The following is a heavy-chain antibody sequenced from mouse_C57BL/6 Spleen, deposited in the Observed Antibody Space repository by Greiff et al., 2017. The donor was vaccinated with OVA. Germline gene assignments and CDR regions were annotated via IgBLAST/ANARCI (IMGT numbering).Heavy chain of an antibody. CDR1: GYTFTDYE. CDR2: IDPETGGT. Sequence: VKLQQSGAELVRPGASVTLSCKASGYTFTDYEMHWVKQTPVHGLEWIGAIDPETGGTAYNQKFKGKAILTADKSSSTAYMELRSLTSEDSAVYYCTRYYGSSYGYWGQGTTLTVSS. D-gene: IGHD1-1*01. V-gene: IGHV1-15*01. CDR3: TRYYGSSYGY. J-gene: IGHJ2*01.